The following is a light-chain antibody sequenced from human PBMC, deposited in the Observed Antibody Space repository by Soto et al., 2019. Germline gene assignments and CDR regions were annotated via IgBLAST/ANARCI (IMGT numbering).Light chain of an antibody. CDR2: AAS. Sequence: DIQMAQPPSAMSPWVGDRVTVNCRASQDIGNYLVWFQQKPGKVPKRLIYAASSLQGGVPSRFSGSGSGTEFTLTISSLQPEDFATYSCPQHNTYPSPFGQGTRREIK. J-gene: IGKJ5*01. CDR1: QDIGNY. V-gene: IGKV1-17*03. CDR3: PQHNTYPSP.